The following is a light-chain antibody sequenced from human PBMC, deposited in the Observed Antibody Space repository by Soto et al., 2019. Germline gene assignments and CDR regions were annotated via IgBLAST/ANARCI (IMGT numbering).Light chain of an antibody. CDR2: GAS. Sequence: EIVMTQSPATLSVSPGERATLSCRASQSVSSNLAWDQQKPGQAPRLLIYGASTSATGIPARFSGSGSGTEFTLTISSLQSGDFAVYYCQQYNNWPPLTFGGGTKVEI. J-gene: IGKJ4*01. CDR1: QSVSSN. V-gene: IGKV3-15*01. CDR3: QQYNNWPPLT.